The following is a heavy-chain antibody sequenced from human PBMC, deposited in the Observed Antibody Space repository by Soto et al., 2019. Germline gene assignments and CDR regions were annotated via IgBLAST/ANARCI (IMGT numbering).Heavy chain of an antibody. V-gene: IGHV4-31*03. J-gene: IGHJ4*02. D-gene: IGHD6-6*01. Sequence: SETLSLTCTVSGGSISSGGYYWSWIRQHPGKGLEWIGYIYYSGSTYYNPSLKSRVTISVDTSKNQFSLKLSSVTAADTAVYYCARVKGLKTPVAARPEDYFDYWGQGTLVTVSS. CDR3: ARVKGLKTPVAARPEDYFDY. CDR1: GGSISSGGYY. CDR2: IYYSGST.